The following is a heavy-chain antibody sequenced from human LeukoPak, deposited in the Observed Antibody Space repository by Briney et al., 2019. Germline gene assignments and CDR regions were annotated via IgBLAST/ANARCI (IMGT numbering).Heavy chain of an antibody. J-gene: IGHJ6*02. CDR3: ARETRDDYYYYYGMDV. V-gene: IGHV4-31*03. CDR1: GGSISSGGYY. Sequence: SETLSLTCTVSGGSISSGGYYRRWIRQHPGKGLEWIGYIYYSGSTYYNPSLKSRVTISVDTSKNQFSLKLSSVTAADTAVYYCARETRDDYYYYYGMDVWGQGTTVTVSS. CDR2: IYYSGST.